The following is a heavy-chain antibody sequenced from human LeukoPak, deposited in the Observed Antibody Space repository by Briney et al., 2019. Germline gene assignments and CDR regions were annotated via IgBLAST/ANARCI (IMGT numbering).Heavy chain of an antibody. J-gene: IGHJ4*02. CDR3: AKGDSSGYYPYYFDY. CDR1: GFTVSSNY. Sequence: GGSLRLSCAASGFTVSSNYMSWVRQAPGKGLEWVSVICSGGSTYYADSVKGRFTISRDNSKNTLYLQMNSLRAEDTAVYYCAKGDSSGYYPYYFDYWGQGTLVTVSS. V-gene: IGHV3-66*01. CDR2: ICSGGST. D-gene: IGHD3-22*01.